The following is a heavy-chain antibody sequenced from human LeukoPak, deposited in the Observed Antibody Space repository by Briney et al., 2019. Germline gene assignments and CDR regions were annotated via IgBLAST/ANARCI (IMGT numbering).Heavy chain of an antibody. CDR2: ISGTAYRT. Sequence: GGSLRLSCAASGFSFSNYAMNWVRQAPGKGLEWVSGISGTAYRTHYADSVRGRFTISRDNSKNTLYLQMNSLRAEDTAVYYCARDRSSVVTEDAFDIWGQGTMVTVSS. D-gene: IGHD4-23*01. V-gene: IGHV3-23*01. CDR3: ARDRSSVVTEDAFDI. CDR1: GFSFSNYA. J-gene: IGHJ3*02.